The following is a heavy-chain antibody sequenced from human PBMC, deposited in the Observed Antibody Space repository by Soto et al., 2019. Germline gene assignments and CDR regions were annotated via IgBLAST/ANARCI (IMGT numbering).Heavy chain of an antibody. V-gene: IGHV4-39*01. CDR2: IYYSGST. CDR3: ARHTIVVVVAATPLWFDP. Sequence: SETLSLTCTVSGGSISSSSHYWGWIRQPPGKGLEWIGSIYYSGSTYYNPSLKSRVTISVDTSKNQFSLKLSSVTAADTAVYYCARHTIVVVVAATPLWFDPWGQGTLVTVSS. J-gene: IGHJ5*02. D-gene: IGHD2-15*01. CDR1: GGSISSSSHY.